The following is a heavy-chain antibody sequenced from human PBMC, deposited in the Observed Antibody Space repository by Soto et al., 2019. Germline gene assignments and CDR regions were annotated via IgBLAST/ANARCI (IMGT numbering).Heavy chain of an antibody. CDR3: MTSVTTHDY. J-gene: IGHJ4*02. CDR1: GFTLSSYW. Sequence: EVQLVESGGGLVQPGGSLRLSCAASGFTLSSYWMNWVRLAPGKGLEWVANMKQDGSQKNYVDSVKGRFTISRDNAKNSLYLQMSSLRAEDTAVYYCMTSVTTHDYWGQGTLVTVSS. V-gene: IGHV3-7*01. CDR2: MKQDGSQK. D-gene: IGHD4-17*01.